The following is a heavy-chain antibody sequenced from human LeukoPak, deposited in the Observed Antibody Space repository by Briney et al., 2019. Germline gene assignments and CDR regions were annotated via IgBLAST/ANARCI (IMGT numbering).Heavy chain of an antibody. Sequence: GGSLRLSCAASGFTFSSYWMNWARQAPGKGLEWVASINHNGNVNYYVDSVKGRFTISRDNAKNSLYLQMSNLRAEDTAVYYCARGRGYSYGYGMDVWGQGTTVTVSS. D-gene: IGHD5-18*01. CDR2: INHNGNVN. V-gene: IGHV3-7*01. J-gene: IGHJ6*02. CDR1: GFTFSSYW. CDR3: ARGRGYSYGYGMDV.